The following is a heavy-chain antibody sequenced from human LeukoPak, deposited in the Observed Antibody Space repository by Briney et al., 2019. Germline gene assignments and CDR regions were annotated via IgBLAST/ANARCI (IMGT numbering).Heavy chain of an antibody. Sequence: SVTVSCKTSGYTFTSYGISWVGQAPVQGREWMGGISAYMVKTNDKTKYAQKFQGRVTLTTDTSTSTVYMEMRSLRSDDTAVYYCASGSSDYYYGDFDSWGQGTPVTVSS. J-gene: IGHJ4*02. CDR1: GYTFTSYG. D-gene: IGHD3-22*01. CDR3: ASGSSDYYYGDFDS. V-gene: IGHV1-18*01. CDR2: ISAYMVKTNDKT.